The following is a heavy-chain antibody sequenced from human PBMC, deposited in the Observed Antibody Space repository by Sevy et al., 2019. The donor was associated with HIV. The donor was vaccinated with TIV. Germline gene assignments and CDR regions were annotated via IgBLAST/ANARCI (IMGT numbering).Heavy chain of an antibody. J-gene: IGHJ4*02. V-gene: IGHV3-30-3*01. CDR2: ISHDGNYK. CDR1: GFTFSNYD. CDR3: ARLFSCGGDCYYLDY. Sequence: GESLKISCAASGFTFSNYDMHWVRQAPSKGLEWVTVISHDGNYKNYADSVKVRFTISRDDFKNTLYLQMSSLRPEDTAVYFCARLFSCGGDCYYLDYWGQGALVTVSS. D-gene: IGHD2-21*02.